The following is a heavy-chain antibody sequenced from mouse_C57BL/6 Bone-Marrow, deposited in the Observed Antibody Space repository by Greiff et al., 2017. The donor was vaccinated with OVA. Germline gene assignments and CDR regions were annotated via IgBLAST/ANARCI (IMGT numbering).Heavy chain of an antibody. Sequence: VQLQQSGAELVRPGASVKLSCTASGFNIKDDYMHWVKQRPEQGLEWIGWIDPENGDTEYASEFQGKATITADTSSNTAYLQLSSLTSEDTAVYYCTTDDDYDYWGQGTTLTVSS. CDR1: GFNIKDDY. J-gene: IGHJ2*01. CDR3: TTDDDYDY. V-gene: IGHV14-4*01. CDR2: IDPENGDT. D-gene: IGHD2-4*01.